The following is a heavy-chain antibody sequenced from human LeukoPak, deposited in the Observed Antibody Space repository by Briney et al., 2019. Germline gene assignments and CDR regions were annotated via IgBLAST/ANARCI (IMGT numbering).Heavy chain of an antibody. J-gene: IGHJ4*02. CDR3: ARHISGSYAHFDY. Sequence: SETLSLTCTVSGGSISSSSSYLWGWIRQPPGKGLEWIGSIYYSGSTYYNPSLTSRVTISVDTSKNQFSLNLSSVTAAGTAVYYCARHISGSYAHFDYWGQGTLVTVSS. V-gene: IGHV4-39*01. CDR2: IYYSGST. D-gene: IGHD1-26*01. CDR1: GGSISSSSSYL.